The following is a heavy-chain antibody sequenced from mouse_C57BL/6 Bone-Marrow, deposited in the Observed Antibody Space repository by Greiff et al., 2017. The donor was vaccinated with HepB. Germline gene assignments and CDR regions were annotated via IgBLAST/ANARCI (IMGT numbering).Heavy chain of an antibody. J-gene: IGHJ2*01. CDR3: TPTVVAFDY. D-gene: IGHD1-1*01. CDR1: GFNIKDDY. CDR2: IDPENGDT. Sequence: LVESGAELVRPGASVKLSCTASGFNIKDDYMHWVKQRPEQGLEWIGWIDPENGDTEYASKFQGKATITADTSSNTAYLQLSSLTSEDTAVYYCTPTVVAFDYWGQGTTLTVSS. V-gene: IGHV14-4*01.